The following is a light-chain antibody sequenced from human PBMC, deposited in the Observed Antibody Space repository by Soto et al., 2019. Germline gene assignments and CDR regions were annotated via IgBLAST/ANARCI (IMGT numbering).Light chain of an antibody. Sequence: EILMTQSPATLSVSPGERATLSCRASQSVSSNLAWYQQKPGQSPRLLIYGASTRATGIAARFSGSGSGTEFTLTINSLQSEDFAVYYCQQYNNWPQTFGQGTKLEIK. CDR2: GAS. J-gene: IGKJ2*01. V-gene: IGKV3-15*01. CDR1: QSVSSN. CDR3: QQYNNWPQT.